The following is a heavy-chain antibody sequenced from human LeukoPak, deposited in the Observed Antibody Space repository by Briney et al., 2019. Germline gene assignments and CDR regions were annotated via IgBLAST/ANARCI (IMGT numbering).Heavy chain of an antibody. CDR1: GYTFTVYY. V-gene: IGHV1-2*02. J-gene: IGHJ6*03. Sequence: ASVTVSFTASGYTFTVYYMHWVRQAPGQGLEWMGWINPNSGGTNYAQKFQGRVTMTRDTSISTAYMELSRLRSDDTAVYYCARDMVRGPNYYYYMDVWGKGTTVTVSS. D-gene: IGHD3-10*01. CDR2: INPNSGGT. CDR3: ARDMVRGPNYYYYMDV.